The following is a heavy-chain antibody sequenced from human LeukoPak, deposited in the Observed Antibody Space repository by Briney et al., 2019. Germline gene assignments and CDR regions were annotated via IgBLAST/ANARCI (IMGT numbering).Heavy chain of an antibody. CDR1: GDSVSSNSAA. CDR2: TYYRSKWYN. J-gene: IGHJ4*02. Sequence: SQTLSLTCAISGDSVSSNSAAWNWIRQSPSRGLEWLGRTYYRSKWYNDYAVSVISRITINPDTSKNQFSLQLNSVTPEDTAVYYCARSLVGGQWLVSPPPDFDYWGQGTLVTVSS. D-gene: IGHD6-19*01. CDR3: ARSLVGGQWLVSPPPDFDY. V-gene: IGHV6-1*01.